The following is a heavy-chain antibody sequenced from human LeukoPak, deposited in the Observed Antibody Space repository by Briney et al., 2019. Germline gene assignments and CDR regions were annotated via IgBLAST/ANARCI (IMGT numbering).Heavy chain of an antibody. CDR2: ISGSGGST. V-gene: IGHV3-23*01. CDR1: GFTFDDYG. CDR3: AKDVLMAGEGEY. Sequence: GGSLRLSCAASGFTFDDYGMSWVRQAPGKGLEWVSAISGSGGSTYYADSVKGRFTISRGNSKNTLYLQMDSLRAEDTAVYYCAKDVLMAGEGEYWGQGTLVTVSS. D-gene: IGHD6-19*01. J-gene: IGHJ4*02.